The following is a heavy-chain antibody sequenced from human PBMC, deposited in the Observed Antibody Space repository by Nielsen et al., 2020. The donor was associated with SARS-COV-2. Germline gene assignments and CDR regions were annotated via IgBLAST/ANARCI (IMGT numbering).Heavy chain of an antibody. Sequence: SETLSLTCTVSGGSISSGGYYWSWIRQHPGKGLEWIGYIYYSGSTYYNPSLKSRVTISVDTSKNQFSLKLSSVTAADTAVYYCARHEGAYYYYGMDVWGQGTTVTVS. J-gene: IGHJ6*02. CDR1: GGSISSGGYY. V-gene: IGHV4-39*01. CDR2: IYYSGST. CDR3: ARHEGAYYYYGMDV.